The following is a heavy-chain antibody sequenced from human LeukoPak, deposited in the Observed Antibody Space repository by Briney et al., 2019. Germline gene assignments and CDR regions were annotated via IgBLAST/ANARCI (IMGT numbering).Heavy chain of an antibody. J-gene: IGHJ6*02. D-gene: IGHD2/OR15-2a*01. CDR1: GFTFTSYA. V-gene: IGHV3-23*01. CDR2: ISGSDAST. Sequence: PGGSLRLSCVASGFTFTSYAMNWVRQAPGKGLEWVSGISGSDASTHYADSVKGRFTISRDNSKNTLYLQMNNLTTEDTAVYYCAKCYKFGLSGVTPYYYYGMDVWGQGTTVTVSS. CDR3: AKCYKFGLSGVTPYYYYGMDV.